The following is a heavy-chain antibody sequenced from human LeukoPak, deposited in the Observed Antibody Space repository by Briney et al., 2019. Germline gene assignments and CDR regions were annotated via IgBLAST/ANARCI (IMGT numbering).Heavy chain of an antibody. CDR2: IKQDGSEK. V-gene: IGHV3-7*01. Sequence: PGGSLRLSCAASGFTFSSYWMSWVRQAPGKGLEWVANIKQDGSEKYYVDSVKGRFTISRDNAKNSLYLQMNSLRAEDTAVYYCARDQSDYYGSGSYPLHWGQGTLVTVSS. CDR3: ARDQSDYYGSGSYPLH. J-gene: IGHJ4*02. CDR1: GFTFSSYW. D-gene: IGHD3-10*01.